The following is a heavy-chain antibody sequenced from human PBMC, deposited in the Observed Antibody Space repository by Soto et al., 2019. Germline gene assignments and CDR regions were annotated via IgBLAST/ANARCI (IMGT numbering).Heavy chain of an antibody. CDR2: INHSGST. CDR3: ATRSPAFDY. Sequence: SSETLSLTCAVYGGSFSGYYWTWIRQPPGTGLEWIGEINHSGSTNYNPSLKSRVTISVDTSKNQFSLKLTSVTAADTAVYYCATRSPAFDYWGQGTLVTVSS. CDR1: GGSFSGYY. V-gene: IGHV4-34*01. J-gene: IGHJ4*02.